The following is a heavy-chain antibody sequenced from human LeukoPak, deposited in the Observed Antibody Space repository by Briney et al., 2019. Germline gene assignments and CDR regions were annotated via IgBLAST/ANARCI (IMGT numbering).Heavy chain of an antibody. CDR1: GFTFSSYG. D-gene: IGHD6-13*01. V-gene: IGHV3-30*02. Sequence: GGSLRLSCAASGFTFSSYGMHWVRQAPGKGLEWVAFIRYDGSNKYYADSVKGRFTISRDNSKNTLYLQMNSLRAEDTALYYCVRNSGGSAAHPFDYWGQGTLVTVSS. J-gene: IGHJ4*02. CDR3: VRNSGGSAAHPFDY. CDR2: IRYDGSNK.